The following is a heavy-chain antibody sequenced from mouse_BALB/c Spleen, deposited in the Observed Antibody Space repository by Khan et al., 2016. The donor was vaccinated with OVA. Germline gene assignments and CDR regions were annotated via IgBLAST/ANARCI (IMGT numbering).Heavy chain of an antibody. V-gene: IGHV1S56*01. Sequence: QVQLQQSGAELVKPGASVKLSCKASGYTFTSYDINWVRPRPEQGLEWIGWMFPGDGSTKYNENFKGKATLTTDKSSSTAYMQLSRLTSEDSGAYFCARVGYGGFAYWGQGTLVTVSA. CDR3: ARVGYGGFAY. CDR2: MFPGDGST. D-gene: IGHD2-14*01. CDR1: GYTFTSYD. J-gene: IGHJ3*01.